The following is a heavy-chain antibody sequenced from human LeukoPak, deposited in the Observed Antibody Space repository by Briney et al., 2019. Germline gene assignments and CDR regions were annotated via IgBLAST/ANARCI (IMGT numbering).Heavy chain of an antibody. J-gene: IGHJ4*02. Sequence: GRSLRLSCAASGFTFSSYAMHWVRQAPGKGLEWVAVISYDGSNKYYADSVKGRFTISRDNSKNTLYLQMNSLRAEDTAVYYCAKDLFAASGYGYFDYWGQGTLVTVSS. V-gene: IGHV3-30*04. CDR3: AKDLFAASGYGYFDY. D-gene: IGHD3-22*01. CDR2: ISYDGSNK. CDR1: GFTFSSYA.